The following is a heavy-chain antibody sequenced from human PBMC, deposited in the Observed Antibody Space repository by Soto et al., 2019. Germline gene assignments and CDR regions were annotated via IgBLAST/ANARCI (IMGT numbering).Heavy chain of an antibody. Sequence: SETLSLTCAVYGGSLSACYWSWIRQPPGKGPEWIGALSHTGGRSYNPSRKSRVTISVDTSKSQFSLKLASVTAADRAVYYCARGSVDTVDSSEFYEYWGQGTPVTVCS. V-gene: IGHV4-34*01. CDR1: GGSLSACY. CDR2: LSHTGGR. CDR3: ARGSVDTVDSSEFYEY. D-gene: IGHD3-22*01. J-gene: IGHJ4*02.